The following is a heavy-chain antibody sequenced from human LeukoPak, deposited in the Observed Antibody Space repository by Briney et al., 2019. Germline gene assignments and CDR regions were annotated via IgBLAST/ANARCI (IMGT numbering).Heavy chain of an antibody. CDR3: ARPYSEDDYYFYAMDV. V-gene: IGHV3-30*04. CDR2: ISYDGSNK. J-gene: IGHJ6*04. D-gene: IGHD2-15*01. CDR1: GFTFSSYA. Sequence: PGGSLRLSCAASGFTFSSYAMHWVRQAPGKGLEWVAVISYDGSNKYYADSVKGRFTISRDNSKNTLYLQMNSLRAEDTAVYYCARPYSEDDYYFYAMDVWGKGTTVTVSS.